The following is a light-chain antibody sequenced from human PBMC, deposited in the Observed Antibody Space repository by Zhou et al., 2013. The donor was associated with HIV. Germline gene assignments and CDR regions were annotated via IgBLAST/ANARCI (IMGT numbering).Light chain of an antibody. CDR3: QQYHNWPPWT. J-gene: IGKJ1*01. CDR1: QSISNN. Sequence: EIVMTQSPVTLSVSPGERATLSCRASQSISNNLAWYQQKPGQAPRLLIYATSTRATGIPARFSGSGSETEFTLTISSLQSEDFALYYCQQYHNWPPWTFGQGTKVEIK. CDR2: ATS. V-gene: IGKV3-15*01.